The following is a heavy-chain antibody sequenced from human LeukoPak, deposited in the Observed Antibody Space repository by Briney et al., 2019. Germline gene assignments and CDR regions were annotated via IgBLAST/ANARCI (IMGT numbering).Heavy chain of an antibody. V-gene: IGHV3-30-3*01. CDR3: LGYCSSTSCHEFDY. CDR2: ISYDGSNK. D-gene: IGHD2-2*01. J-gene: IGHJ4*02. Sequence: PGGSLRLSCAASGFTFSSYAMHWVRQAPGKGLEWVAVISYDGSNKYYADSVKGRFTISRDNSKNTLYLQMNSLRAEDTAVYYCLGYCSSTSCHEFDYWGQGTLVTVSS. CDR1: GFTFSSYA.